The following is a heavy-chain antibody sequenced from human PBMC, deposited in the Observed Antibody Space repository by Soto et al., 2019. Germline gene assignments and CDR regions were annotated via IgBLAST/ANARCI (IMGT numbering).Heavy chain of an antibody. D-gene: IGHD1-20*01. J-gene: IGHJ4*02. CDR3: ARSVGDTWNTYFLHY. CDR2: ISGTGGST. V-gene: IGHV3-23*01. Sequence: VQLLESGGDLVQPGGSQTLSCAASGFTFGDYSMSWVRQAPGKGLEWVSGISGTGGSTYYADSVKGRFTISRHNSKNPLYLQLDSLRAEDTAVYYCARSVGDTWNTYFLHYWGQGTLVTVSS. CDR1: GFTFGDYS.